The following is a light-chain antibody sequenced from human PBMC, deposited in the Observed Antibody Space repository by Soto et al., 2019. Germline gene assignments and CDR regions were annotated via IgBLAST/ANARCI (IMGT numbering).Light chain of an antibody. V-gene: IGKV1-39*01. CDR2: AAS. Sequence: DLQMTQSPSSLSASVGDRVTITCRASQSISSYLNWYQQKPGKAPKLLIYAASSLQSGVPSRFSGSGSGTDFTLTISSLQPEDFATYYCQQSYSTPPETLGQGTKVEIK. CDR3: QQSYSTPPET. CDR1: QSISSY. J-gene: IGKJ1*01.